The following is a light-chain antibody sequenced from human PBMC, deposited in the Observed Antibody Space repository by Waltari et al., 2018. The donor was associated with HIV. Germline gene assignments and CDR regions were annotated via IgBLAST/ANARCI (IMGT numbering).Light chain of an antibody. CDR1: NATSADNS. CDR2: ENN. V-gene: IGLV1-51*02. Sequence: QSVLTQPPSMSAAPAQTVTISCSGSNATSADNSVSWYQQVPGTAPELLIYENNKRPSGISDRFSGSRSGTSATLGITGLQTGDEADYYCATWDNRLSAWVFGGGTKLTVL. J-gene: IGLJ3*02. CDR3: ATWDNRLSAWV.